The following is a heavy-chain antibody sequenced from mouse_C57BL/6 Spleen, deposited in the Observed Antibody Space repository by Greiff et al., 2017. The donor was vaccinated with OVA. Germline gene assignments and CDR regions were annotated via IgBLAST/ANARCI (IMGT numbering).Heavy chain of an antibody. CDR3: ARIYDGYYVWFAY. CDR1: GFTFSSYA. J-gene: IGHJ3*01. V-gene: IGHV5-4*03. D-gene: IGHD2-3*01. CDR2: ISDGGSYT. Sequence: EVKVVESGGGLVKPGGSLKLSCAASGFTFSSYAMSWVRQTPEKRLEWVATISDGGSYTYYPDNVKGRFTISRDNAKNNLYLQMSHLKSEDTAMYYCARIYDGYYVWFAYWGQGTLVTVSA.